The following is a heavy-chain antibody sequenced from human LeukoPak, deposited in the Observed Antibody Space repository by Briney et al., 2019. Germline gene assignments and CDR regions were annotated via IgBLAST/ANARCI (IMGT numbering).Heavy chain of an antibody. Sequence: GGSLRLSCAPSGFTFSSYGMSWVRQAPGKGLEWVSAISGSGGSTYYADSVKGRFTISRDNAKNSLYLQMHSLRAEDTAIYYCAKEKHYYGSIVAYWGQGTLVTVSS. CDR1: GFTFSSYG. V-gene: IGHV3-23*01. CDR2: ISGSGGST. J-gene: IGHJ4*02. CDR3: AKEKHYYGSIVAY. D-gene: IGHD3-10*01.